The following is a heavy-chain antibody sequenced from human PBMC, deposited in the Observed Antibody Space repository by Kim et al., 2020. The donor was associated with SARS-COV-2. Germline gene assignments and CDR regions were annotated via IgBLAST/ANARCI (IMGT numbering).Heavy chain of an antibody. CDR2: TYYRSKWYN. D-gene: IGHD6-19*01. CDR1: GDSVSSNSAA. J-gene: IGHJ6*02. V-gene: IGHV6-1*01. CDR3: AREWLWYSSGWYVNHYYYYGMDV. Sequence: SQTLSLTCAISGDSVSSNSAAWNWIRQSPSRGLEWLGRTYYRSKWYNDYAVSVKSRITINPDTSKNQFSLQLNSVTPEDTAVYYCAREWLWYSSGWYVNHYYYYGMDVWGQGTTVTVSS.